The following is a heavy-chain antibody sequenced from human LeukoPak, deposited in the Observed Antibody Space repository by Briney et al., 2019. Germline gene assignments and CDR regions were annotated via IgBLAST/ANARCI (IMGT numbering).Heavy chain of an antibody. Sequence: GGSLRLSRAASGFTFSNYWMHWVRQAPGKGLVWVSRINSDGINTSYADSVKGRFTISRDNAKNSLYLQMNSLRAKDTALYYCARDYYDSSGSSWFDPWGQGTLVTVSS. CDR2: INSDGINT. J-gene: IGHJ5*02. D-gene: IGHD3-22*01. CDR3: ARDYYDSSGSSWFDP. V-gene: IGHV3-74*01. CDR1: GFTFSNYW.